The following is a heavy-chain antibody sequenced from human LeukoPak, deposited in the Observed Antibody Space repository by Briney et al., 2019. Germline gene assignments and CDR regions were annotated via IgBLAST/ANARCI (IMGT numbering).Heavy chain of an antibody. CDR3: ARAFPYYDFWSGYPAGAFDI. CDR2: MIPSSGNT. Sequence: ASVKLSCNASGGTFSIYAISLVRLATGQGLERMGWMIPSSGNTGYAQKFQGRVTITRNTSISTAYMELSSLRSEDTAVYYCARAFPYYDFWSGYPAGAFDIWGQGTMVTVSS. V-gene: IGHV1-8*03. CDR1: GGTFSIYA. J-gene: IGHJ3*02. D-gene: IGHD3-3*01.